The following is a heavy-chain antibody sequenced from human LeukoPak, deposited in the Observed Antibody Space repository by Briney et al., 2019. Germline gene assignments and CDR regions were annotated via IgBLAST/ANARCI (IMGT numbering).Heavy chain of an antibody. CDR1: GFTPSTYA. V-gene: IGHV3-64*04. CDR3: AKPPPNCSSTSCYSDF. J-gene: IGHJ4*02. D-gene: IGHD2-2*02. Sequence: GGSLRLSCSVSGFTPSTYAIHWVRQAPGNGLEYVSAISSNGEATDYADSVRGRFTISRDNSKNTLYLQMNSLRAEDTAVYYCAKPPPNCSSTSCYSDFWGQGTLVTVSS. CDR2: ISSNGEAT.